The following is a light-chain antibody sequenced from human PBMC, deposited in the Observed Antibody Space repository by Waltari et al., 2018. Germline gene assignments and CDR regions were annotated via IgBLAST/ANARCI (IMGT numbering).Light chain of an antibody. CDR1: QSVSSN. CDR2: GAS. J-gene: IGKJ2*01. CDR3: QQYNLWPPYT. V-gene: IGKV3-15*01. Sequence: EIVMTQSPATLSVSPGERAPLSCRASQSVSSNLAWYQQKPGQAPRLLIYGASTRATGIPARFSGSGSGTEFTLTISSLQSEDFAVYYCQQYNLWPPYTFGQGTKLEIK.